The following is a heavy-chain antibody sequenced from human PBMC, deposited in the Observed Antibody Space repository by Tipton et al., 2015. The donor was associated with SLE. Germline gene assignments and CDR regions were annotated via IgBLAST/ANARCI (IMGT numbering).Heavy chain of an antibody. CDR3: AKEGITGTTEYFDY. V-gene: IGHV3-30*18. CDR1: GFTFSSYG. D-gene: IGHD1-20*01. Sequence: SLRLSCAASGFTFSSYGMHWVRQAPGKGLEWVAVISYDGSNKYYADSVKGRFTISRDNSKNTLYLQMNSLRAEDTAVYYCAKEGITGTTEYFDYWGQGTLVTVSS. CDR2: ISYDGSNK. J-gene: IGHJ4*02.